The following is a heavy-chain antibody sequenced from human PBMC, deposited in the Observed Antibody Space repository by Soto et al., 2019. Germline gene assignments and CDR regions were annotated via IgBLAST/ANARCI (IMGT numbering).Heavy chain of an antibody. CDR3: ANTARGGRSYYYCIDF. V-gene: IGHV3-53*01. CDR1: GFTVSSNY. Sequence: GGSLRLSCAASGFTVSSNYMSWVRQAPGKGLEWVSVIYSGGSTYYADSVKGRFTISRDNSKNTLYLQMNSLRAEDTAVYYCANTARGGRSYYYCIDFWDQGTSVTVSS. CDR2: IYSGGST. D-gene: IGHD2-15*01. J-gene: IGHJ6*02.